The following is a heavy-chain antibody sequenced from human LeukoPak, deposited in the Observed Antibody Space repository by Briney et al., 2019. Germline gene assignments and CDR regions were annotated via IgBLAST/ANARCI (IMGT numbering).Heavy chain of an antibody. D-gene: IGHD6-13*01. Sequence: GGTLRLSCAASGFTFSSYAMSWVRQAPGKGLEWVSAISGSGGSTYYADSVKGRFTISRDNSKNTLYLQMNSLRAEDTAVYYCAKVREYSSSCYSYFDYWGQGTLVTVSS. CDR2: ISGSGGST. CDR3: AKVREYSSSCYSYFDY. CDR1: GFTFSSYA. J-gene: IGHJ4*02. V-gene: IGHV3-23*01.